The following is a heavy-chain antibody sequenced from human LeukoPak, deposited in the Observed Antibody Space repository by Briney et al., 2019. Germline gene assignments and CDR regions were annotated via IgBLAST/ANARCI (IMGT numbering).Heavy chain of an antibody. CDR1: GFTFSSYA. CDR3: AKDLQGSPDY. J-gene: IGHJ4*02. Sequence: GGSLRLSCAASGFTFSSYAMSWVRQAPGKGLEWVSAISGSRGSTYYADSVKGRFTISGDNSKNTLYLQMNSLRAEDTAVYYCAKDLQGSPDYWGQGTLVTVSS. V-gene: IGHV3-23*01. CDR2: ISGSRGST.